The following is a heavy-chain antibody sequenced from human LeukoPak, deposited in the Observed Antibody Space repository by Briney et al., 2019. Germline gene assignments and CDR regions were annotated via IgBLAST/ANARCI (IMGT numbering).Heavy chain of an antibody. V-gene: IGHV3-23*01. CDR3: AKDARRSSGWYFFDH. CDR1: GFAFSSQA. CDR2: IGDSGDPT. Sequence: GGSLRLSCAASGFAFSSQAMGWVRQPPGKGLEWVSVIGDSGDPTYYADTVKGRFTISRDNSKNTLYLQMNSLRAEDTALYYCAKDARRSSGWYFFDHWGQGTLVTVSS. D-gene: IGHD6-19*01. J-gene: IGHJ4*02.